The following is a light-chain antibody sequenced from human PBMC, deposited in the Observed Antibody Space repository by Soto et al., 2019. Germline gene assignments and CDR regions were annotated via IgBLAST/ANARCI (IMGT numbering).Light chain of an antibody. CDR1: QTISNY. Sequence: DIHMSQSPSSLSASVGDRVTITCRASQTISNYLNWYQQKPGKAPKVLIYAASNLQSGVPSRFSGSGSGTDFALTIIRLQPEDFAVYYCQQYVDSPYTFGQGTNVDI. CDR3: QQYVDSPYT. J-gene: IGKJ1*01. V-gene: IGKV1-39*01. CDR2: AAS.